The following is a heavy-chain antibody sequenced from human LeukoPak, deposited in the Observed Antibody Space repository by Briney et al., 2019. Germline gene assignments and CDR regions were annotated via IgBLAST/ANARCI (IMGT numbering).Heavy chain of an antibody. CDR2: ISAYNGNT. CDR3: ARFSSSWFDYYYYYGMDV. V-gene: IGHV1-18*01. J-gene: IGHJ6*02. Sequence: ASVKVSCKASGYTFTSYGISWVRQAPGQGLEWMGWISAYNGNTNYAQKLQGRVTMTTDTSTSTAYMELRSLRSDDTAAYYCARFSSSWFDYYYYYGMDVWGQGTTVTVSS. CDR1: GYTFTSYG. D-gene: IGHD6-13*01.